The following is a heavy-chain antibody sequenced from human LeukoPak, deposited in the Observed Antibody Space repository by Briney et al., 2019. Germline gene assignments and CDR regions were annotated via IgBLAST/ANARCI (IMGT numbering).Heavy chain of an antibody. CDR1: GFTFSSYW. CDR3: ARGGMQVYSGSYPYDY. D-gene: IGHD1-26*01. V-gene: IGHV3-7*01. Sequence: GGSLRLSCATSGFTFSSYWMTWVRQAPGKGLEWVANINQDGSEKHCVDSLKGRFTISRDNGKNSLYLQMNSLRAEDTAVYHCARGGMQVYSGSYPYDYWGQGTLVTVSS. J-gene: IGHJ4*02. CDR2: INQDGSEK.